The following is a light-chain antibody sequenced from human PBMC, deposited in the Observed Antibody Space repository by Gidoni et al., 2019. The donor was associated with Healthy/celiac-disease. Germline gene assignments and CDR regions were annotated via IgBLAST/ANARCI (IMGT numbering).Light chain of an antibody. V-gene: IGLV2-14*01. J-gene: IGLJ2*01. Sequence: QSALTQPASVSGSPGQSITIPCTGTSSDVGGYNYVSWYQQHQGKAPKLMIYDVSNRPSGVSNRFSGSKSGHTASLTISGLQAEDEADYYCSSYTSSSTLVFGGGTKLTVL. CDR1: SSDVGGYNY. CDR2: DVS. CDR3: SSYTSSSTLV.